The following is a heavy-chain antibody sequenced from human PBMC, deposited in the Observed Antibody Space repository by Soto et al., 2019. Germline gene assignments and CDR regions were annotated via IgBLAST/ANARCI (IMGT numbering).Heavy chain of an antibody. Sequence: PGGSLRLSCAASGFTFSSYAMSWVRQAPGKGLEWVSNINQDGGEKYYVDSVKGRFTISRDNAKNTLYLQMNSLRAEDTAVYYCARAQWLVLGSHYFDYWGQGTLVTVSS. CDR3: ARAQWLVLGSHYFDY. CDR2: INQDGGEK. V-gene: IGHV3-7*01. J-gene: IGHJ4*02. CDR1: GFTFSSYA. D-gene: IGHD6-19*01.